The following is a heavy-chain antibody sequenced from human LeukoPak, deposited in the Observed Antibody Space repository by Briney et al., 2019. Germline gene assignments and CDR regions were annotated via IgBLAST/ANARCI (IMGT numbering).Heavy chain of an antibody. Sequence: RGSLRLSCAASGFTFSSYAMSWVRQAPGKGLEWVSAISGSGGSTYYADSVKGRFTISRDNSKNTLYLHMNSLRAEDTAVYYCAKDPRGGYYYEGNYWGQGTLVTVSS. J-gene: IGHJ4*02. V-gene: IGHV3-23*01. CDR3: AKDPRGGYYYEGNY. D-gene: IGHD3-22*01. CDR1: GFTFSSYA. CDR2: ISGSGGST.